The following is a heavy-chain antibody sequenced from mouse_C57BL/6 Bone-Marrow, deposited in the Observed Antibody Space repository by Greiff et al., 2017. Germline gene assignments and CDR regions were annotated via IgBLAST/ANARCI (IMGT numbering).Heavy chain of an antibody. Sequence: EVKLMESGGDLVKPGGSLKLSCAASGFTFSSYGMSWVRQTPDKGLEWVATISSGGSYTYYPDRVKGRFTITRDNAKNTRYLQISSLKSEDTAVYYCARQGYYSNSDAMDYWGQGTSVTVSS. CDR2: ISSGGSYT. J-gene: IGHJ4*01. D-gene: IGHD2-5*01. CDR3: ARQGYYSNSDAMDY. V-gene: IGHV5-6*01. CDR1: GFTFSSYG.